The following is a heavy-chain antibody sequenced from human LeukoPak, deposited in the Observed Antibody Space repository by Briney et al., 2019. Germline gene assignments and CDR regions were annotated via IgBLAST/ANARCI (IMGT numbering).Heavy chain of an antibody. V-gene: IGHV3-30*18. CDR2: ISYDGSNK. CDR1: GFTFSSYG. D-gene: IGHD6-19*01. Sequence: GGSLRLSCAVSGFTFSSYGMHWVRQAPGKGLEWVAVISYDGSNKYYADSVKGRFTISRDNSKNTLYLQMNSLRAEDTAVYYCAKGYTQWLIGGGDYFDYWGQGTLVTVSS. J-gene: IGHJ4*02. CDR3: AKGYTQWLIGGGDYFDY.